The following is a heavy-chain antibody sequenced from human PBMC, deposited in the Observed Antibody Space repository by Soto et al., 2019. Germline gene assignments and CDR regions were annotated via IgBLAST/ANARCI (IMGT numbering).Heavy chain of an antibody. D-gene: IGHD1-26*01. J-gene: IGHJ4*02. CDR3: PRDWVEFSPGAIPPPFCDY. CDR2: ISAYNGNT. CDR1: GYTFTSYG. Sequence: QVQLVQSGAEVKKPGASVKVSCKASGYTFTSYGISWVRQAPGQGLEWMGWISAYNGNTNYAQKLQGRVTMTTDTATSTAYMELRSLRSDDTAVYYCPRDWVEFSPGAIPPPFCDYWGQGTLVTVSS. V-gene: IGHV1-18*01.